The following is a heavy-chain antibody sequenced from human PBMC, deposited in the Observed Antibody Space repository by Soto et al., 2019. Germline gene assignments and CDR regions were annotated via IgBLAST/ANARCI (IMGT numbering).Heavy chain of an antibody. CDR3: AQREGHFYQRQRGFDY. J-gene: IGHJ4*02. CDR1: GFTFSSHA. D-gene: IGHD2-2*01. Sequence: PGGSLRLSCAASGFTFSSHAMSWVRQAPGKGLDWVSAITHSGTLTYYADSVKGRFIISRDNSESTVFLQMNNLRADDTAVYYCAQREGHFYQRQRGFDYWAQGTLVTVSS. CDR2: ITHSGTLT. V-gene: IGHV3-23*01.